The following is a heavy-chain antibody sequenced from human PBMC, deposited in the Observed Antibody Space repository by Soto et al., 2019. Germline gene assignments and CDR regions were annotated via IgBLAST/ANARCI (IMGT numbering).Heavy chain of an antibody. D-gene: IGHD5-18*01. V-gene: IGHV3-23*01. CDR1: GXAFSSYS. CDR2: ISGSGDET. Sequence: GSRRLSCAASGXAFSSYSLNWVRQAPGKGLEWVSGISGSGDETHYADSVKCRFTISRENSKNTLYLQMDRMRAEDTATYYCAKAGYRFFFDTWGQGTLVTVS. J-gene: IGHJ4*02. CDR3: AKAGYRFFFDT.